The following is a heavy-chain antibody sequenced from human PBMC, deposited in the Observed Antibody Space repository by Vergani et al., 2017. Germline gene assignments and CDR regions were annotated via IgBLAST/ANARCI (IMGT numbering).Heavy chain of an antibody. J-gene: IGHJ4*02. D-gene: IGHD6-13*01. CDR2: IYYIGST. V-gene: IGHV4-39*02. Sequence: QVQLQESGPGLVKPSQTLSLTCSVSGDSISSGVYYWNWIRQHPGKGLEWIGSIYYIGSTYYNPSLKSRVTISLDTSKKQFSLKLSSVTAADTAVYYCAREKGMYSSSWYIDYWGQGTLVTVSS. CDR3: AREKGMYSSSWYIDY. CDR1: GDSISSGVYY.